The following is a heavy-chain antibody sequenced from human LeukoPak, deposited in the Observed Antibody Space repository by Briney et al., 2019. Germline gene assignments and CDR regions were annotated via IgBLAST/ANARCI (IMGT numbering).Heavy chain of an antibody. D-gene: IGHD3-10*01. Sequence: PSQTLSLTCTVSGGSISSGSYYWSWIRQPAGKGLEWIGRIYTSGSTNYNPSLKNRVSISEDMSKNQFSLKLGSVTAADTAVYYCARLVRGVITHSIFWGQGTLVTVSS. CDR2: IYTSGST. V-gene: IGHV4-61*02. CDR3: ARLVRGVITHSIF. J-gene: IGHJ4*02. CDR1: GGSISSGSYY.